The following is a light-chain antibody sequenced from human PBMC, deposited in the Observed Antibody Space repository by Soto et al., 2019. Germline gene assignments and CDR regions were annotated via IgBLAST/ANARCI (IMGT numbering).Light chain of an antibody. J-gene: IGKJ4*01. CDR1: QSVGSSY. CDR3: QLYGSSPLT. CDR2: GAS. V-gene: IGKV3-20*01. Sequence: EIVLTQSPGTLSLSPGERATLSCRASQSVGSSYLAWYQQKPGQAPRLLIYGASSRATGIPDRFSGSGSGTDFTLTISRLEPKDFAVYYCQLYGSSPLTFGGGTNVEIK.